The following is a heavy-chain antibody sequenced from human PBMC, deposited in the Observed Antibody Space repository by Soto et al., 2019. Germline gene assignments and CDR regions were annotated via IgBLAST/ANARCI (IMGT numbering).Heavy chain of an antibody. D-gene: IGHD3-9*01. V-gene: IGHV1-18*01. CDR2: ISAYNGNT. CDR1: GYTFTSYG. Sequence: ASVKVSCKASGYTFTSYGISWVRQAPGQGLEWMGWISAYNGNTNYAQKLQGRVTMTTDTSTGTAYMELRSLRSDDTAVYYCARDKAGLLRYFDWSHYYFDYWGQGTLVTVSS. J-gene: IGHJ4*02. CDR3: ARDKAGLLRYFDWSHYYFDY.